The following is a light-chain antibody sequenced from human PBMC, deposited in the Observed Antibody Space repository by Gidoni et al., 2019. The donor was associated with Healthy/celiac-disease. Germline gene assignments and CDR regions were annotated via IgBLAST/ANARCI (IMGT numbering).Light chain of an antibody. V-gene: IGKV3-11*01. CDR1: QSVSSY. Sequence: IVLTQSLPTLSLSSGERATLFCRASQSVSSYLAWYQQKPGQAPKLLIYDASNRDTGVPARFSGSGSGTDFTLTISSLEPEDFAVYYCQQRSNWPLTFXGXTKVEIK. J-gene: IGKJ4*01. CDR2: DAS. CDR3: QQRSNWPLT.